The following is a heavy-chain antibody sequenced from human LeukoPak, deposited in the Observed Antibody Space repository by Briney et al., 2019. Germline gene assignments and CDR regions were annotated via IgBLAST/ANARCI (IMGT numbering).Heavy chain of an antibody. Sequence: GASVKVSCKASGYTFTGYYMHWVRQAPGQGLEWMGGINPNSGGTDYAQKFQGRVTMTRDTSISTAYMELSRLRSDDTAVYYCAREYDFWRAFDYWGQGTLVTVSS. CDR3: AREYDFWRAFDY. V-gene: IGHV1-2*02. D-gene: IGHD3-3*01. CDR1: GYTFTGYY. J-gene: IGHJ4*02. CDR2: INPNSGGT.